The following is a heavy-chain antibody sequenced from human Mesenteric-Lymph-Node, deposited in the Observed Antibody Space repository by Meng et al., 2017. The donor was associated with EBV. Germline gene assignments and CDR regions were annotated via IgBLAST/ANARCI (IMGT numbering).Heavy chain of an antibody. CDR3: AKDAGDEGFFWFDP. CDR1: GASISSSNYY. D-gene: IGHD5-24*01. Sequence: QLLLQESGPGLVNPSXTLSLTCYVSGASISSSNYYWAWIRQPPGKGLEWIGNIDYSGSTYYNPSLKSRVTISVDTSQFSLKLTSVTAADTAIYYCAKDAGDEGFFWFDPWGQGTLVTVSS. V-gene: IGHV4-39*07. CDR2: IDYSGST. J-gene: IGHJ5*02.